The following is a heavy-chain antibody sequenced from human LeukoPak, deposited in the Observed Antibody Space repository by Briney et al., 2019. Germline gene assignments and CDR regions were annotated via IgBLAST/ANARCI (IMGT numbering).Heavy chain of an antibody. J-gene: IGHJ4*02. CDR3: AKDRGSSGWYATFDY. CDR1: GFTFGGYA. D-gene: IGHD6-19*01. Sequence: GGSLRLSCAASGFTFGGYAMHWVRKAPGQGLEWVTLISGDGGTTYYGDSVRGRFTISRDNSKNSLYLQMNSLRTEDAALYYCAKDRGSSGWYATFDYWGEGALVTVSS. V-gene: IGHV3-43*02. CDR2: ISGDGGTT.